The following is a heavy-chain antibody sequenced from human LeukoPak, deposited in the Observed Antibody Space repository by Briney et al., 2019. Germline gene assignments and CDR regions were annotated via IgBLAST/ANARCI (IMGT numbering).Heavy chain of an antibody. CDR2: INSDESTT. CDR1: GFTFSSYW. J-gene: IGHJ4*02. V-gene: IGHV3-74*01. Sequence: GGSLRLSCAASGFTFSSYWMHWVRHAPGKGLVWVSRINSDESTTNYADSVKGRFTISRDNAKNTLYLQMNSLRAEDTAVYYCARGSYYLDCWGQGILVTVSS. CDR3: ARGSYYLDC.